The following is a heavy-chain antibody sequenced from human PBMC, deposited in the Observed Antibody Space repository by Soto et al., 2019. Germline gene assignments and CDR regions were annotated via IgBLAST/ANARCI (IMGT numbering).Heavy chain of an antibody. Sequence: PGEFLKISCKASGYNFPIYWIAWVRQMPGKGLEWMGLIYPGDSDTRYSPSFQGQVTLSADKSITTAYLQLSSLKASDTAMYYCARQGSGGGGDYWGQGTLVTVSS. D-gene: IGHD6-19*01. CDR1: GYNFPIYW. CDR3: ARQGSGGGGDY. V-gene: IGHV5-51*01. J-gene: IGHJ4*02. CDR2: IYPGDSDT.